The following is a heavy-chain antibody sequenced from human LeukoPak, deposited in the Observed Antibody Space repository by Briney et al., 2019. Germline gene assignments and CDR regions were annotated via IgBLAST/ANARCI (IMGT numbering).Heavy chain of an antibody. CDR1: GGSISSYY. Sequence: SETLSLTCAVSGGSISSYYWSWIRQPPGKGLEWIGYIYYSGSTNYNPSLKSRVTISVDTSKNQFSLKLSSVTAADTAVYYCARHYYDSSGYYSDDAFDIWGQGTMVTVSS. J-gene: IGHJ3*02. CDR2: IYYSGST. D-gene: IGHD3-22*01. CDR3: ARHYYDSSGYYSDDAFDI. V-gene: IGHV4-59*08.